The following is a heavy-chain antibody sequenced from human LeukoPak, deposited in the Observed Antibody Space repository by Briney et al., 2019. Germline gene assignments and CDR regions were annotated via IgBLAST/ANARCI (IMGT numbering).Heavy chain of an antibody. V-gene: IGHV1-2*02. CDR3: ARVYYDFWSGYPGAPFDY. CDR1: GYTFTGYY. Sequence: GASVKVSCKASGYTFTGYYMHWVRQAPGQGLEWMGWINPNSGGTNYAQKFQGRVTMTRDTSISTAYMELSRLRSDDTAVYYCARVYYDFWSGYPGAPFDYWGQGTLVTVSS. D-gene: IGHD3-3*01. J-gene: IGHJ4*02. CDR2: INPNSGGT.